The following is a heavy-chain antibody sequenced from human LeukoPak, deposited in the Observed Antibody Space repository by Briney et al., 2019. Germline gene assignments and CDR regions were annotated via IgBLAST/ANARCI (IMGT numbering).Heavy chain of an antibody. CDR1: GGSFSGYY. J-gene: IGHJ4*02. V-gene: IGHV4-34*01. D-gene: IGHD3-16*01. CDR3: ASRTLYDSPHY. Sequence: PSETLSLTCAVYGGSFSGYYWSWIRQPPGKGLEWIGEINHSGSTNYNPSLKSRVTISVDTSKNQFSLKLSSVTAADTAVYYCASRTLYDSPHYWGQGTTVTVSS. CDR2: INHSGST.